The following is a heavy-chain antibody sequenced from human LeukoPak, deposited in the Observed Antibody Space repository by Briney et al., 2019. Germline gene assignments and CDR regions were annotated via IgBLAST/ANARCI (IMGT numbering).Heavy chain of an antibody. J-gene: IGHJ5*02. V-gene: IGHV5-51*01. Sequence: GESLKISCKGSGYSFTSYWIGWVRQMPGKGLEWMGIIFPGDSDTRYSPSFQGQVTISADKSITTAYLQWSSLKASDTAMYYCARSGYSSSWPYNWFDPWGQGTLVTVSS. CDR3: ARSGYSSSWPYNWFDP. CDR1: GYSFTSYW. D-gene: IGHD6-13*01. CDR2: IFPGDSDT.